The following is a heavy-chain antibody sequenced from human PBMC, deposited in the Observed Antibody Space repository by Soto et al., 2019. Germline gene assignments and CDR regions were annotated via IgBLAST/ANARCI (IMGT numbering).Heavy chain of an antibody. Sequence: EVQVVESGGGLVKPGGSLRLSCNFSFSMYSIDCVRQAPWKGLEWVASIISGSDFIKYADSVKGRFTISRDNTKNSVSLQMSSLRVEDTAMYYCTRDQGGSYDSWFDPWGRGTLVTVSS. D-gene: IGHD1-26*01. CDR2: IISGSDFI. CDR3: TRDQGGSYDSWFDP. J-gene: IGHJ5*02. V-gene: IGHV3-21*06. CDR1: FSMYS.